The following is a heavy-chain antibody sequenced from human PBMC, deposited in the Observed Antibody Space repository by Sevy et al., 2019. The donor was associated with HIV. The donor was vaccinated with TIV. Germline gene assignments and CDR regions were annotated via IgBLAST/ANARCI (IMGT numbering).Heavy chain of an antibody. CDR1: GFTFSSYS. Sequence: GGSLRLSCAASGFTFSSYSMNWVRQAPGKGLEWVSYISSSSTRYYADSVKGRFTISRDNAKNSLYLQMNSLRDEDTAVYSCAREVDTAMVRVFDYWGQGTLVTVSS. CDR3: AREVDTAMVRVFDY. CDR2: ISSSSTR. D-gene: IGHD5-18*01. J-gene: IGHJ4*02. V-gene: IGHV3-48*02.